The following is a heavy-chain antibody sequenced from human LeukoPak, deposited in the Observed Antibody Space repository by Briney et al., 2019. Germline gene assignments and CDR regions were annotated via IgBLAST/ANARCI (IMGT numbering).Heavy chain of an antibody. CDR1: GYIFTNYY. Sequence: VASVKVSCKASGYIFTNYYMHWVRQAPGQGLEWMGISNPSDGFTSYAQRFQGRVTMTRDTSTTTVYMELTSLRSEDTAVYYCARGLRGDRNAFDFWGQGTMVTVFS. CDR2: SNPSDGFT. J-gene: IGHJ3*01. V-gene: IGHV1-46*03. D-gene: IGHD3-16*01. CDR3: ARGLRGDRNAFDF.